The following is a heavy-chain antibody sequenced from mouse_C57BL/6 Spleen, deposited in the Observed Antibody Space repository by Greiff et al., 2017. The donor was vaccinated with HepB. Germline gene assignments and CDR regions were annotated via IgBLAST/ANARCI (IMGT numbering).Heavy chain of an antibody. D-gene: IGHD2-5*01. CDR2: IYPGDGDT. Sequence: VQLVESGPELVKPGASVKISCKASGYAFTSSCMNWVKQRPGKGLEWIGRIYPGDGDTNYNGKFKGKATLTADKSSSTAYMQLSSLTSEDSAVYFCASMACSSNSAGFAYWGQGTLVTVSA. V-gene: IGHV1-82*01. CDR3: ASMACSSNSAGFAY. CDR1: GYAFTSSC. J-gene: IGHJ3*01.